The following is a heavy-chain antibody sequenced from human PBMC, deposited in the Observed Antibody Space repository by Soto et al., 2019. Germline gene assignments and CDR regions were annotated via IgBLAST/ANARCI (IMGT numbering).Heavy chain of an antibody. CDR2: INPSGGST. J-gene: IGHJ3*02. Sequence: QVQLVQSGAEVKKPGASVKVSCKASGYTFTSYYMHWVRQAPGQGLEWMGIINPSGGSTSYAQKFQGRVTMTRDTSTSTVYMELSSLRSEDTAVYYCARGRYYYDSSGAFAFDIWGQGTMVTVS. CDR1: GYTFTSYY. CDR3: ARGRYYYDSSGAFAFDI. V-gene: IGHV1-46*01. D-gene: IGHD3-22*01.